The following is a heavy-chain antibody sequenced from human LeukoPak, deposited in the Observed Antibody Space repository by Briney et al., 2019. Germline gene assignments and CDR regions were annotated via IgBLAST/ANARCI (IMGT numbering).Heavy chain of an antibody. Sequence: QKFQGRVTITADKSTSTAYMELSSLRSEDTAVYYCARDRRDGYNLNFDYWGQGTLVTVSS. CDR3: ARDRRDGYNLNFDY. D-gene: IGHD5-24*01. J-gene: IGHJ4*02. V-gene: IGHV1-69*04.